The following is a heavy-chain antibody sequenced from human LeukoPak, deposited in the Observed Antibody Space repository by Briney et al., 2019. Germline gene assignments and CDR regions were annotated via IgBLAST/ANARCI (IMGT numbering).Heavy chain of an antibody. J-gene: IGHJ4*02. D-gene: IGHD3-9*01. V-gene: IGHV3-23*01. CDR3: ARAGGITIFFPDY. CDR1: GFTFSSYG. CDR2: ISGSGGST. Sequence: GGTLRLSCAASGFTFSSYGMSWVRQAPGKGLEWVSAISGSGGSTSYAQKFQGRVTMTRDMSTSTVYMELSSLRSEDTAVYYCARAGGITIFFPDYWGQGTLVTVSS.